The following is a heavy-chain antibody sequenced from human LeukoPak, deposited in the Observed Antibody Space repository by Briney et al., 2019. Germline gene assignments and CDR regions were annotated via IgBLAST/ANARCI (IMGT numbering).Heavy chain of an antibody. CDR1: GGSIISSDYH. CDR3: ARHCCSGPAKRVFDI. D-gene: IGHD2-15*01. CDR2: ISYSGNT. J-gene: IGHJ3*02. Sequence: SETLSHTCTVSGGSIISSDYHWGWVRQPPGKGLEWIGTISYSGNTDYNPSLRSRVTISVGTSNNQFSLRLGSVTAADTAVYHCARHCCSGPAKRVFDIWGQGTMVTVSS. V-gene: IGHV4-39*01.